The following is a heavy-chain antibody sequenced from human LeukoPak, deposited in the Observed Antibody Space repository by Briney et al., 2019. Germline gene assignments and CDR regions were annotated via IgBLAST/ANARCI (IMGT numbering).Heavy chain of an antibody. CDR2: ISSDGRFE. V-gene: IGHV3-48*03. J-gene: IGHJ4*02. Sequence: HPGGSLRLSCAASGFSFASYEMNWVRQAPGKGLEWVSHISSDGRFETYLDSVRGRFTMSRDNAKDLLVLQMNGLRAEDTAVYYCARDTLNGPFVISLDYWGQGALVTVSS. CDR1: GFSFASYE. D-gene: IGHD3-9*01. CDR3: ARDTLNGPFVISLDY.